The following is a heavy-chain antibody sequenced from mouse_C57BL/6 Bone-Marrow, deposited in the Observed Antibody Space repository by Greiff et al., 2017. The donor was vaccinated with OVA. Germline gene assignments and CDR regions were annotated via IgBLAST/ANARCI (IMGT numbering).Heavy chain of an antibody. CDR1: GFTFSSYA. J-gene: IGHJ2*01. Sequence: EVHLVESGGGLVKPGGSLKLSCAASGFTFSSYAMSWVRQTPEKRLEWVATISDGGSYTYYPDNVKGRFTISRDNAKNNLYLQMSHLKSEDTAMYYCAREGNPTHYYGSSYGVYWGQGTTLTVSS. CDR2: ISDGGSYT. V-gene: IGHV5-4*01. CDR3: AREGNPTHYYGSSYGVY. D-gene: IGHD1-1*01.